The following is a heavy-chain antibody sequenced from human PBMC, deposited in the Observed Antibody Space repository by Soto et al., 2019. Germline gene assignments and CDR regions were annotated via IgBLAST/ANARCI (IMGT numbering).Heavy chain of an antibody. Sequence: SETLSLTCTVSGGSISSGDYYWSWIRQPPGKGLEWIGYIYYSGSTYYNPSLKSRVTISVDTSKNQFSLKLSSVTAADTAVYYCARDLRYFDWPPYYFDYWGQGTLVTVSS. D-gene: IGHD3-9*01. V-gene: IGHV4-30-4*01. CDR2: IYYSGST. CDR1: GGSISSGDYY. CDR3: ARDLRYFDWPPYYFDY. J-gene: IGHJ4*02.